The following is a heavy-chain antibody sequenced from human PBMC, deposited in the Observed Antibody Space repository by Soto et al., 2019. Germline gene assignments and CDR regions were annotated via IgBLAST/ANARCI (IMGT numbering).Heavy chain of an antibody. CDR1: GYTFTSYG. V-gene: IGHV1-18*01. CDR3: AKDLDVGPVDY. J-gene: IGHJ4*02. D-gene: IGHD3-9*01. Sequence: QVQLVQSGAEVKKPGASVKVSCKASGYTFTSYGISWVRQAPGQGLEWMGWISAYNGNMKYAQKLQGRVTMTTDTATGTANMELRSLGSDESAVYYCAKDLDVGPVDYWGQGTLVTVSS. CDR2: ISAYNGNM.